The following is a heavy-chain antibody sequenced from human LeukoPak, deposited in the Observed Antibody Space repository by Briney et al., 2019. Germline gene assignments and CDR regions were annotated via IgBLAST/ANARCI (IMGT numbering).Heavy chain of an antibody. Sequence: ASVKVSCKASGYTFTSYGISWVRQAPGQGLEWMGWISAYNGNTNYAQKLLGRVTMTTDTSTSTAYMELRSLRSDDTAVYYCARVYYDSSGYYKLLGKTDYYFDYWGQGTLVTVSS. CDR3: ARVYYDSSGYYKLLGKTDYYFDY. CDR2: ISAYNGNT. CDR1: GYTFTSYG. V-gene: IGHV1-18*01. J-gene: IGHJ4*02. D-gene: IGHD3-22*01.